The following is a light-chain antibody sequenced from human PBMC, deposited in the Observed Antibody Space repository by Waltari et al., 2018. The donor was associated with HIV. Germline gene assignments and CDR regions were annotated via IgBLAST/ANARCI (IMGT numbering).Light chain of an antibody. CDR1: QSVDSY. CDR3: QQRRSWPIT. CDR2: DAS. V-gene: IGKV3-11*01. J-gene: IGKJ5*01. Sequence: EILLTQPPGTLSLSPGERATLSCRASQSVDSYLAWYQQKPGQAPRLLIFDASNRATGIPARFSGSGSGTDFTLTITSLEPEDFAVYYCQQRRSWPITFGQGTRLEIK.